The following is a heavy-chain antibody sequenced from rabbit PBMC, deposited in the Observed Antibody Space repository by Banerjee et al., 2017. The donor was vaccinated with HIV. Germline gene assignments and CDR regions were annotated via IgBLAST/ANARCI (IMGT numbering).Heavy chain of an antibody. CDR1: GFTISSSYY. CDR3: ARAYPGYGGYGYGSFNL. V-gene: IGHV1S45*01. CDR2: IYIGSGNT. Sequence: QQQLEESGGGLVQPEGSLALTCKASGFTISSSYYMCWVRQAPGKGLEWIGCIYIGSGNTYYASWAKGRFTISSDNAQNTVDLQMNSLTAADTATYFCARAYPGYGGYGYGSFNLWGQGTLVTVS. D-gene: IGHD6-1*01. J-gene: IGHJ4*01.